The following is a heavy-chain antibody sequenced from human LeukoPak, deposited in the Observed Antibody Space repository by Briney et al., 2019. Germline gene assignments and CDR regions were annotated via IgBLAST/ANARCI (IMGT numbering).Heavy chain of an antibody. CDR1: GFTFRSYS. D-gene: IGHD3-3*01. CDR3: ARGSDFWSGYYRYYFDY. CDR2: ISSSSNYI. Sequence: AGGSLRLSCAASGFTFRSYSMNWVRQAPGKGLEWVSSISSSSNYIYYADSVKGRFTISRDNAKNSLDLEMNSLRAEDTAVYYCARGSDFWSGYYRYYFDYWGQGTLVTVSS. V-gene: IGHV3-21*01. J-gene: IGHJ4*02.